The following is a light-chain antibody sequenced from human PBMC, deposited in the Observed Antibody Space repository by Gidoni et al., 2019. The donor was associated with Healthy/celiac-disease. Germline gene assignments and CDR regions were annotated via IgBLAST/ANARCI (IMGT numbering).Light chain of an antibody. V-gene: IGKV3-20*01. CDR1: QRVRSSY. Sequence: EIVLTQSPGTLSLSPGERATLSCRASQRVRSSYLAWYQQKPGQAPRLLIYGASSRATGIPDRFSGSGSGTDFTLTISSLEPEDFAVYYCQQYGSSSVTFGQXTKLEIK. CDR3: QQYGSSSVT. CDR2: GAS. J-gene: IGKJ2*01.